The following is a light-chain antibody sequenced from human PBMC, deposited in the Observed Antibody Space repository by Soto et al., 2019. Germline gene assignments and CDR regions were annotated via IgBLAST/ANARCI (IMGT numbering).Light chain of an antibody. CDR2: DVS. CDR3: SSYTSSSTSV. Sequence: QSVLTQPASVSGSPGQSITISCTGTSSVVGGYNYVSWYQQHPGKAPKLMIYDVSNRPSGVSNRFSGSKSGSTASLTISGLQAEDEADYYCSSYTSSSTSVFGTGTKVTVL. J-gene: IGLJ1*01. CDR1: SSVVGGYNY. V-gene: IGLV2-14*01.